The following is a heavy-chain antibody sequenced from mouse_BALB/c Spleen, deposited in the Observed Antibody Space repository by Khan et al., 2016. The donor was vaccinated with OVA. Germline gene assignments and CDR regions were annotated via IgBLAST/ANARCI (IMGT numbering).Heavy chain of an antibody. CDR1: GFSLTSYG. CDR3: ARLEDI. Sequence: QVQLQESGPGLVAPSQSLSITCTVSGFSLTSYGVHWVRQPPGQGLEWLGVIWAGGSTNYNSALISRLSISTANSTSQAFLIMNSLQTDDTAMYYCARLEDIWGQGTTLTVSS. J-gene: IGHJ2*01. D-gene: IGHD1-3*01. V-gene: IGHV2-9*02. CDR2: IWAGGST.